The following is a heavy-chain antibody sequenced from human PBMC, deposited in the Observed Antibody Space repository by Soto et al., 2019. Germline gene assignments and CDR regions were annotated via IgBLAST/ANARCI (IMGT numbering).Heavy chain of an antibody. Sequence: EVKLLESGGGLVQPGGSLRPSWAPSGLTLRPYAMNWVRRAPGKGLDGVSTISVSGDTTYFADSVRGRFTISRDNSKNTVYLQMNSLRADDTAMYYCATRHLPYCSGGTCNPFDFWGQGTLVTVSS. CDR1: GLTLRPYA. CDR3: ATRHLPYCSGGTCNPFDF. CDR2: ISVSGDTT. J-gene: IGHJ4*02. D-gene: IGHD2-15*01. V-gene: IGHV3-23*01.